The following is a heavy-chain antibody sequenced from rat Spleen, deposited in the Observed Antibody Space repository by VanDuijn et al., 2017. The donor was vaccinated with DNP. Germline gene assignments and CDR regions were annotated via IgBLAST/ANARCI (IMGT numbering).Heavy chain of an antibody. CDR3: TRDFNYGSYFDY. J-gene: IGHJ2*01. CDR2: ISTGGST. Sequence: QVQLKESGPGLLQPSQTLSLTCTVSGFSLTSNNVYWVRQPPGKVLEWIAAISTGGSTYYNSALKSRLSISRDTSKSQVFLKMNSLQTEDTAIYYCTRDFNYGSYFDYGGQGVMVTVSS. V-gene: IGHV2-6*01. CDR1: GFSLTSNN. D-gene: IGHD1-3*01.